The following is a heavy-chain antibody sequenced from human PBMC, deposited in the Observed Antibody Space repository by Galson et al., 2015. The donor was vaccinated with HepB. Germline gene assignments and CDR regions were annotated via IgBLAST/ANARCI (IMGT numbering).Heavy chain of an antibody. V-gene: IGHV3-23*01. D-gene: IGHD3-10*01. CDR2: ISGSGGST. CDR3: ANLRELWFGEFPYFQH. Sequence: SLRLSCAASGFTFSSYAMSWVRQAPGKGLEWVSAISGSGGSTYYADSVKGRFTISRDNSKNTLYLQMNSLRAEDTAVYYCANLRELWFGEFPYFQHWGQGTLVTVSS. J-gene: IGHJ1*01. CDR1: GFTFSSYA.